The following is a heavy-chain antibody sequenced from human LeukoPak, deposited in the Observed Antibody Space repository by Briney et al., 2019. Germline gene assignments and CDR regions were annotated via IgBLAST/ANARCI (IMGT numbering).Heavy chain of an antibody. CDR2: ISHDGSNK. V-gene: IGHV3-30*18. Sequence: GGSLRLSCAASGFTFGNYGMYWVRQAPGKGLEWVAVISHDGSNKHYGGSVKGRFTISRDSSKNTLFLQMNSLRVEDTAVYYCAKGIPGTTGLDYWGQGTLVTVSS. J-gene: IGHJ4*02. D-gene: IGHD1-20*01. CDR1: GFTFGNYG. CDR3: AKGIPGTTGLDY.